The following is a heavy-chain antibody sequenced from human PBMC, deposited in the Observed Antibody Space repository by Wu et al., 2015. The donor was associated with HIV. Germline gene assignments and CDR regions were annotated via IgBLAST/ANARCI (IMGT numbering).Heavy chain of an antibody. Sequence: QVQLVQSGAEVKKPGSSVKVSCKASGGIFSSNAISWVRQAPGQGLEWMGRIIPMFGTATYAQKFQGRVTIIADEPTSTAYMELSSLRSEDTAVYYCARDNGRYYYDSSGYYPYGMDVWGQGTTVTVSS. CDR3: ARDNGRYYYDSSGYYPYGMDV. D-gene: IGHD3-22*01. V-gene: IGHV1-69*13. J-gene: IGHJ6*02. CDR1: GGIFSSNA. CDR2: IIPMFGTA.